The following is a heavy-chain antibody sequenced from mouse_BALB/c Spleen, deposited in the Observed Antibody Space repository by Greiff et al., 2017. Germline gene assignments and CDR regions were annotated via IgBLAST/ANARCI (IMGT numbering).Heavy chain of an antibody. V-gene: IGHV3-2*02. CDR3: ASPTTVPWFAY. CDR1: GYSITSDYA. CDR2: ISYSGST. D-gene: IGHD1-1*01. J-gene: IGHJ3*01. Sequence: EVKLVESGPGLVKPSQSLSLTCTVTGYSITSDYAWNWIRQFPGNKLEWMGYISYSGSTSYNPSLKSRISITRDTSKNQFFLQLNSVTTEDTATYYCASPTTVPWFAYWGQGTLVTVSA.